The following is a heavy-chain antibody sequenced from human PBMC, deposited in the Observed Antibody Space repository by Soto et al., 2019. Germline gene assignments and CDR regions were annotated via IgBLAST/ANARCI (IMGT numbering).Heavy chain of an antibody. CDR3: ARGRTHRKYYYDSSGIWPFDY. J-gene: IGHJ4*02. Sequence: SETLSLTCTVSGGSISTRSSYRGRIRQPPGKGLEWIGTIYYIGNTYYNPSLKSRVTISVDTSKNQFSLKLSSVTAADTAVYYGARGRTHRKYYYDSSGIWPFDYWGQGTLVTVSS. CDR1: GGSISTRSSY. CDR2: IYYIGNT. V-gene: IGHV4-39*07. D-gene: IGHD3-22*01.